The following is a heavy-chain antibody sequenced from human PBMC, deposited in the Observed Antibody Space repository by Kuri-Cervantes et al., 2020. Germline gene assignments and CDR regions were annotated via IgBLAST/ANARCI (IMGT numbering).Heavy chain of an antibody. D-gene: IGHD2-2*01. CDR3: TRFDTIGAMTDSYFDY. V-gene: IGHV3-49*03. J-gene: IGHJ4*02. Sequence: GESLKISCAASGFTFDDYGMSWFRQAPGKGLEWVGFIRSKTYGGTIEYAASVKGRFIISRDDSRSIAYLQMNSLKTEDTAMYYCTRFDTIGAMTDSYFDYWGQGTLVTVSS. CDR2: IRSKTYGGTI. CDR1: GFTFDDYG.